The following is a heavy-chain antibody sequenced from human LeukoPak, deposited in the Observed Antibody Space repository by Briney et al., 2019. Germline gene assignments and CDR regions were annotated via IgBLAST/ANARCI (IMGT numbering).Heavy chain of an antibody. D-gene: IGHD2-2*01. Sequence: GGSLRLSCAASGFTFSNAWMSWVRQAPGKGLEWVGRIKSKTDGGTTDYAAPVKGRFTISRDDSKNTLYLQMNSLKTEDTAVYYCTTKGYCSSTSCRHYCYYMDVWGKGTTVTVSS. V-gene: IGHV3-15*01. CDR2: IKSKTDGGTT. CDR1: GFTFSNAW. J-gene: IGHJ6*03. CDR3: TTKGYCSSTSCRHYCYYMDV.